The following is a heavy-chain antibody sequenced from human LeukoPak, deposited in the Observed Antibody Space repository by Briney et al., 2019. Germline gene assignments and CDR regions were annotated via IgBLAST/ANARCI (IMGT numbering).Heavy chain of an antibody. CDR2: IYYSGST. CDR3: ARSRYYYGSGTLYYYYGLDV. V-gene: IGHV4-59*01. J-gene: IGHJ6*02. CDR1: GGSISNYY. D-gene: IGHD3-10*01. Sequence: PSETLSLTCTVSGGSISNYYWSWIRQPPGKGLEWIGYIYYSGSTNYNPSLKSRVTISVDMSKNQFSLKLSSVTAADTAVYYCARSRYYYGSGTLYYYYGLDVWGQGTTVTVSS.